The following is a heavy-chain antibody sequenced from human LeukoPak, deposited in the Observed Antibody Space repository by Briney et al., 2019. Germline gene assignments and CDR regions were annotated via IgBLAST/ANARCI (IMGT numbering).Heavy chain of an antibody. CDR1: GGSISSHY. V-gene: IGHV4-4*07. Sequence: SETLSLTCTVSGGSISSHYWSWIRQPAGKGLEWIGRINTSGYTNYKSSLQSRVTMSVDTSKNQFSLKLTSVTAADTAVYYFARDYTVGPNDAFDFWGQGTMVTVSS. CDR3: ARDYTVGPNDAFDF. D-gene: IGHD1-26*01. CDR2: INTSGYT. J-gene: IGHJ3*01.